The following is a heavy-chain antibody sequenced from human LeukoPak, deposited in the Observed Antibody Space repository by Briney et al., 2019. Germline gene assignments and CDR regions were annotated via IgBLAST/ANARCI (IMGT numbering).Heavy chain of an antibody. CDR1: GASVSSASY. V-gene: IGHV4-61*01. J-gene: IGHJ5*02. CDR2: IYNGVNT. CDR3: ARSRAFNSGAFDP. D-gene: IGHD1-26*01. Sequence: SETLSLTCTVSGASVSSASYWTWLRQPPGKGVEWIAHIYNGVNTNYNPSLKSRVTISVDTSKNQFSLRLNSVTAADTAVYYCARSRAFNSGAFDPWGQGSLVTVSS.